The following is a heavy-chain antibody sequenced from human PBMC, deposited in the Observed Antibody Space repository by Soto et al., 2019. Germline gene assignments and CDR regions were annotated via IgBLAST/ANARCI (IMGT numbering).Heavy chain of an antibody. CDR1: GFTFNNYG. V-gene: IGHV3-33*01. CDR3: VRAAGYSGYDYVYYYGMDV. J-gene: IGHJ6*02. Sequence: QVQLVESGGGVVQPGRSLRLSCAASGFTFNNYGMHWVRQVPGKGLEWVALVWYDGRNKYYVDSVKGRFTIYRDNSKNTLYLEMNSLREEDTAVYYCVRAAGYSGYDYVYYYGMDVWGQGTRVNVSS. CDR2: VWYDGRNK. D-gene: IGHD5-12*01.